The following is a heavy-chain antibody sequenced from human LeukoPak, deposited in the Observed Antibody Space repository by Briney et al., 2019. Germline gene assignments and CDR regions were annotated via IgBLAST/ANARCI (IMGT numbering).Heavy chain of an antibody. CDR3: ARYKDYDSSGYYYYFDY. V-gene: IGHV4-38-2*01. CDR2: IYHSGST. J-gene: IGHJ4*02. Sequence: SETLSLTCAVSGYSISSGYYWGWIRQPPGKGLEWIGSIYHSGSTYYNPSLKSRVTISVDTSKNQFSLKLSSVTAADTAVYYCARYKDYDSSGYYYYFDYWGQGTLVTVSS. D-gene: IGHD3-22*01. CDR1: GYSISSGYY.